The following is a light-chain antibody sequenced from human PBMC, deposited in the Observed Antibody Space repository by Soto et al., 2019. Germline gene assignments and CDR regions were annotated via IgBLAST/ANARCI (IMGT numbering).Light chain of an antibody. CDR2: AAS. CDR3: QQFSSYST. J-gene: IGKJ1*01. Sequence: DIQMTQSPSTLSASVGDRVTITCRASQSIDNWLAWYQQKPGKAPKLLIYAASTLETGVPSRFSGSGSGTEFTLTIKSLQPDDFATYYCQQFSSYSTFGQGTNVDIK. V-gene: IGKV1-5*01. CDR1: QSIDNW.